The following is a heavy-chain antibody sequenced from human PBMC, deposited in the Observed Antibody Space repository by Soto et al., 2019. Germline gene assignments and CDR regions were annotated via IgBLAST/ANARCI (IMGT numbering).Heavy chain of an antibody. D-gene: IGHD4-17*01. CDR3: ARVYGGGFDY. CDR1: GGSISSYY. V-gene: IGHV4-59*01. Sequence: PSETLSLTCTVSGGSISSYYWSWIRQPPGKGLEWIGYIYYSGSTKYNSSLKSRVTISVDTSKNQFSLKLSSVTAADTAVYYCARVYGGGFDYCGQGTLVPVSS. J-gene: IGHJ4*02. CDR2: IYYSGST.